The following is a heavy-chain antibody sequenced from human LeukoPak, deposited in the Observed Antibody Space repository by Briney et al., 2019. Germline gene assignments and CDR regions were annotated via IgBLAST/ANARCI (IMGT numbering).Heavy chain of an antibody. V-gene: IGHV3-11*01. D-gene: IGHD3-22*01. CDR3: ARTIIDSSGYLDY. J-gene: IGHJ4*02. Sequence: PGGSLRLSCAASGFTFSDYYMSWIRQAPGKGLEGVSYISSSGSTIYYADSVKGRFTISRDNAKNSLYLQTNSLRAEDTAVYYCARTIIDSSGYLDYWGQGTLVTVSS. CDR1: GFTFSDYY. CDR2: ISSSGSTI.